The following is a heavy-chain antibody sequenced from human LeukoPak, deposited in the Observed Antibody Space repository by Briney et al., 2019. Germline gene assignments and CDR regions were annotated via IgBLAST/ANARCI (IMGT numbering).Heavy chain of an antibody. D-gene: IGHD6-6*01. CDR3: ARGPSSVATRQDY. CDR2: ISAYNGNT. V-gene: IGHV1-18*01. J-gene: IGHJ4*02. CDR1: GYTFTNYG. Sequence: ASVKVSCKASGYTFTNYGSNWVRQAPGQGLEWMGWISAYNGNTNYAQKVQGRVTMTTDTSTSTAYVELRSLRSDDTAVYYCARGPSSVATRQDYWGQGTLVTVSS.